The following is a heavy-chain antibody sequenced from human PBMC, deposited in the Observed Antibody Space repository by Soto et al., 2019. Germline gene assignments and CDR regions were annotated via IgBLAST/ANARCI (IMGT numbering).Heavy chain of an antibody. CDR2: ISYDGSNK. J-gene: IGHJ4*02. CDR3: ARGYEWSPDY. CDR1: GFTFSSYA. Sequence: QVPLVESGGGVVQPGRSLRLSCAASGFTFSSYAMHWVRQAPGKGLEWVAVISYDGSNKYYADSVKGRFTISRDNSKNTLYLQMNSLRAEDTAVYYCARGYEWSPDYWGQGTLVTVSS. V-gene: IGHV3-30-3*01. D-gene: IGHD3-3*01.